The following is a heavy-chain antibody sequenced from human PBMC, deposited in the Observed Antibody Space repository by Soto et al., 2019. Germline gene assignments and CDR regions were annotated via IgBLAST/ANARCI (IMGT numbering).Heavy chain of an antibody. Sequence: AGSLRLSCAASGFTFSSYGMHWVRQAPGKGLEWVAVIWYDGSTKYYAYSVKRRFTISRDNSKNTLYLPMKSVRDEDTDVYFCARIGSSSNPFDYWGRGTLVTVSS. CDR1: GFTFSSYG. V-gene: IGHV3-33*01. CDR2: IWYDGSTK. J-gene: IGHJ4*02. CDR3: ARIGSSSNPFDY. D-gene: IGHD6-6*01.